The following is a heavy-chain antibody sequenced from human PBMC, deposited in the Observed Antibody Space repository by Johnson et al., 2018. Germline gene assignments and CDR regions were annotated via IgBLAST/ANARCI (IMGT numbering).Heavy chain of an antibody. CDR3: ARVPSYYYYYYGMDV. D-gene: IGHD2-2*01. Sequence: VQLVQSGGGLVQPGGSLRLSCAASGFTVSSNYMTWVRQAPGTGLDWVSVIYSGGSTYYADSVKGRFTISRDNSKNTLFLQMNSLGAEDTAVYYCARVPSYYYYYYGMDVWGQGTTVTVSS. CDR1: GFTVSSNY. V-gene: IGHV3-66*02. CDR2: IYSGGST. J-gene: IGHJ6*02.